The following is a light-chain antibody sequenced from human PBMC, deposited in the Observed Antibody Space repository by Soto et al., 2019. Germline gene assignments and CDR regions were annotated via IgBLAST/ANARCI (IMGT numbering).Light chain of an antibody. CDR3: QPYNSFSGT. V-gene: IGKV1-5*01. J-gene: IGKJ1*01. CDR1: QTISSW. CDR2: DGS. Sequence: DIQMTQSPSTLSASVGDRVTITCRASQTISSWLAWYQQKPGKAPKLLIYDGSSLESGVPSRFSGRGSGTQFTLTISSLQPDDFAAYYCQPYNSFSGTFGPGTKVDIK.